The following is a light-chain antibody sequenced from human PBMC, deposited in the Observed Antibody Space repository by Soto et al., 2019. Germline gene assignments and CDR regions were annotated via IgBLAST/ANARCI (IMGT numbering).Light chain of an antibody. J-gene: IGKJ1*01. CDR2: GAS. CDR3: QQYGNSLWT. Sequence: EIVLTQSPGTLSLSPGERASLSCRASQNIDNRQLVWFQQKPGQAPRLLIYGASSRDSGIPDRFSGSGSGTDFTLTISRLETEDFAVYYCQQYGNSLWTFGQGTKVEIK. CDR1: QNIDNRQ. V-gene: IGKV3-20*01.